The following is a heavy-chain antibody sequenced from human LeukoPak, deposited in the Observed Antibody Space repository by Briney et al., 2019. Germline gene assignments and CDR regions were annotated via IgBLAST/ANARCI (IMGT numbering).Heavy chain of an antibody. CDR2: IYYSGST. V-gene: IGHV4-59*01. Sequence: PSETLSLTCTVSGGSINTYYWSWIRRPPGKGLEWIGYIYYSGSTNYNPSLKSRVTISVDTSKNQFSLKLSSVTAADTAVYYCARDAGDGYNSGYWGQGTLVTVSS. D-gene: IGHD5-24*01. J-gene: IGHJ4*02. CDR3: ARDAGDGYNSGY. CDR1: GGSINTYY.